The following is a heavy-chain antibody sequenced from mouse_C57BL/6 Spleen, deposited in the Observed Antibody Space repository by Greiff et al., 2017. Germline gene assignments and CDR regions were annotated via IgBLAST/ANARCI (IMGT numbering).Heavy chain of an antibody. CDR1: GYTFTDYY. J-gene: IGHJ1*03. CDR2: INPNNGGT. Sequence: EVQLQQSGPELVKPGASVKISCKASGYTFTDYYMNWVKQSHGKSLEWIGDINPNNGGTSYNQKFKGKATLTVDKSSSTAYMELRSLTSEDSAVYYCARSAGGSSRNWYFDVWGTGTTVTVSS. CDR3: ARSAGGSSRNWYFDV. D-gene: IGHD1-1*01. V-gene: IGHV1-26*01.